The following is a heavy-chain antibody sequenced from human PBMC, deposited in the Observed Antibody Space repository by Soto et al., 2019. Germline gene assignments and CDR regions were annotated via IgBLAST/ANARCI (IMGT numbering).Heavy chain of an antibody. CDR3: ARSVGGIFFGSFDY. Sequence: QITLKESGPTLVKPTQTLTLTCTFSGFSLNTPGLGVVWIRQPPGKALEWLAIIYWDDANRYSPSLKNSLTITKDTSKNQVVHTMTTMDPVDTATYYCARSVGGIFFGSFDYWGQGTLVTVSS. CDR1: GFSLNTPGLG. D-gene: IGHD1-26*01. V-gene: IGHV2-5*02. CDR2: IYWDDAN. J-gene: IGHJ4*02.